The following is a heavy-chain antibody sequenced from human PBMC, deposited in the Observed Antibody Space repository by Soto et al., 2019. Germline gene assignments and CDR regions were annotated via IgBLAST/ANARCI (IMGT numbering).Heavy chain of an antibody. V-gene: IGHV1-69*13. Sequence: SVKVSCKASGGTFSSYAISWVRQAPGQGLEWMGGIIPIFGTANYAQKFQGRVTITADESTSTAYMELSSLRSEDTAVYYCARKGTMVRGVIGNYYYSGMDVWGQGTTVTVSS. D-gene: IGHD3-10*01. CDR3: ARKGTMVRGVIGNYYYSGMDV. J-gene: IGHJ6*02. CDR1: GGTFSSYA. CDR2: IIPIFGTA.